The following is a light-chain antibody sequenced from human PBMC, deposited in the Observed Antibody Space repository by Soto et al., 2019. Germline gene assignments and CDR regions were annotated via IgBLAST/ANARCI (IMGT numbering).Light chain of an antibody. CDR2: GAS. Sequence: EIVLTQSPGTLSLSPGERATLSCRASQDISSSYLAWYQQKLGQAPRLLIYGASSRATGIPDRFSGGGSGTDFTLTISRLEPEDFAVYYCQQYGASPPWTFGQGTKVEIK. CDR1: QDISSSY. V-gene: IGKV3-20*01. CDR3: QQYGASPPWT. J-gene: IGKJ1*01.